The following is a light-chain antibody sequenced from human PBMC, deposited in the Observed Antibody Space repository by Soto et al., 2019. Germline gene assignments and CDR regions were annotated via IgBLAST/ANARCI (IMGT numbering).Light chain of an antibody. Sequence: QSVLTQPASVSGSPGPSITISCTGTSSDVGAYNHVSWFQHHPGKAPKLMIYDVSNRPSGVSNRFSGSKSGNTASLTISGLQAEDEADYYCLSYTTSTTYVFGTGTKLTVL. CDR1: SSDVGAYNH. CDR2: DVS. CDR3: LSYTTSTTYV. V-gene: IGLV2-14*03. J-gene: IGLJ1*01.